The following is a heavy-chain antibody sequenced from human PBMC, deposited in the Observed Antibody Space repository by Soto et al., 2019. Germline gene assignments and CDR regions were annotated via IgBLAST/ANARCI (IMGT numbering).Heavy chain of an antibody. CDR1: GFTFIDFA. J-gene: IGHJ6*02. CDR3: AAPRDEYGSGVSWFTYGMDI. CDR2: LDGAGGST. D-gene: IGHD3-10*01. Sequence: GGSLRLSCLASGFTFIDFAMAWVRHVPGRGLEWVASLDGAGGSTYYAESVRGRFSISRDNSQNTLFLQMKRLTVDDTAIYYCAAPRDEYGSGVSWFTYGMDIWGQGTTVTVSS. V-gene: IGHV3-23*01.